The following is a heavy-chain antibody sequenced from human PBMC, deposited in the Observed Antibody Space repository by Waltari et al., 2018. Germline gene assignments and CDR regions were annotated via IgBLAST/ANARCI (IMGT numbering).Heavy chain of an antibody. CDR3: VRGGCATPSCLDY. J-gene: IGHJ4*02. D-gene: IGHD2-15*01. V-gene: IGHV3-72*01. CDR2: IRNNVAGYTT. Sequence: EVQLVESGGGLVQPGGSLRLSCAASGFTFTDYYLHWVRQAPGKGLEWVGRIRNNVAGYTTEYGAAVKGRFTISRDDSKNFLYLQMRSLKTEDTAVYYCVRGGCATPSCLDYWGQGTLVTVSS. CDR1: GFTFTDYY.